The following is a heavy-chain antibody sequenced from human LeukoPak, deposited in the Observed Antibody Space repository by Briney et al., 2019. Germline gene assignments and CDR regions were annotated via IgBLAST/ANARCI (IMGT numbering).Heavy chain of an antibody. D-gene: IGHD6-19*01. Sequence: ASVKVSCKASGYTFTSYGISWVRQAPGQGLEWMGWISAYNGNTNYAQKLQGRVTMTTDTSTSTAYMELRSLRSDDTAVYYCARDRSQQWLVSDWYFDLWGRGTLVTVSS. CDR2: ISAYNGNT. CDR1: GYTFTSYG. V-gene: IGHV1-18*01. CDR3: ARDRSQQWLVSDWYFDL. J-gene: IGHJ2*01.